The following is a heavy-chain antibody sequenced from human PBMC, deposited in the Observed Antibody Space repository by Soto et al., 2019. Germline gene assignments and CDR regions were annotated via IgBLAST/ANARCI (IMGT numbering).Heavy chain of an antibody. CDR1: GYTFTSYG. D-gene: IGHD6-13*01. CDR3: ARELRKQQLVYYYYGMDV. V-gene: IGHV1-18*01. CDR2: ISAYNGNT. J-gene: IGHJ6*02. Sequence: ASVKVSCKASGYTFTSYGISWVRQAPGQGLEWMGWISAYNGNTNYAQKLQGRVTMTTDTSTSTAYMELRSLRSDDTAVYYCARELRKQQLVYYYYGMDVWGQGTTVTVSS.